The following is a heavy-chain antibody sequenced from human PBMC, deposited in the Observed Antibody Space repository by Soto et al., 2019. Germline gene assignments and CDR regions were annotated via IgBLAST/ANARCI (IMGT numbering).Heavy chain of an antibody. CDR3: AKDSAYSSGGFDH. V-gene: IGHV3-30*18. CDR2: ISYDGRNK. CDR1: GFDFSAHG. J-gene: IGHJ4*02. D-gene: IGHD6-25*01. Sequence: QVQLVESGGGVVRPGTSLRLSCAASGFDFSAHGMHWVRQAPGKGLEWVAGISYDGRNKNYADSGKGRFTISRDNSRNTVYLQMNSLRADDTAVYFCAKDSAYSSGGFDHWGQGILVTVSS.